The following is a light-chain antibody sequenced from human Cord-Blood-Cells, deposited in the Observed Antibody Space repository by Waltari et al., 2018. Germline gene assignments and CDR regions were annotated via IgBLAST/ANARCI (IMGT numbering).Light chain of an antibody. V-gene: IGLV3-25*03. CDR2: KDS. CDR1: ALPKQY. J-gene: IGLJ2*01. CDR3: QSADSSGTYVV. Sequence: SYELPQPPSVSVSPGQTARITCSGDALPKQYASWYQQKPGQAPVLVIYKDSERPSGIPGRFAGSSSGTTVTLTISGVQAEDEADYYGQSADSSGTYVVFGGGTKLTVL.